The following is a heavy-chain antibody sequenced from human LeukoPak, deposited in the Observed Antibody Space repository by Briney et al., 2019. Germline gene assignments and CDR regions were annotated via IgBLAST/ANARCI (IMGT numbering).Heavy chain of an antibody. CDR2: TYYRSEWYN. CDR3: ARDLLYSYYYMDV. Sequence: SQTLSLTCAISGDSVSSNSAAWNWIRQSPSRGLEWLGRTYYRSEWYNDYAVSVESRITIHPATSKNQFSLQLNSVTPEDTAVYYCARDLLYSYYYMDVWGKGTTVTVSS. V-gene: IGHV6-1*01. CDR1: GDSVSSNSAA. J-gene: IGHJ6*03. D-gene: IGHD2-8*01.